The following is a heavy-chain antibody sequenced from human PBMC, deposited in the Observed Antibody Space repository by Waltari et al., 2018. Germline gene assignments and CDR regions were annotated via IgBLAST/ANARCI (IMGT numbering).Heavy chain of an antibody. CDR2: TSSSSSTR. V-gene: IGHV3-48*01. J-gene: IGHJ3*02. D-gene: IGHD3-9*01. CDR1: GFTFSSYS. CDR3: ARAGILWRDAFDI. Sequence: EVQLVESGGGLVQPGGSLRLSCAASGFTFSSYSMNWVRQAPGKGLEVVSDTSSSSSTRYYADSVKGRFTISRDKAKNSLYLQMNSLRAEDTAVYYCARAGILWRDAFDIWGQGTMVTVSS.